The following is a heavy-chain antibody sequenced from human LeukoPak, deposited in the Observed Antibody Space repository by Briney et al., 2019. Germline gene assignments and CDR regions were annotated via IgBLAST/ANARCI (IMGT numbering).Heavy chain of an antibody. CDR2: MNTKSGNT. Sequence: GASVTVSFKASGYTFTSYDINWVRQATGQGLEWMGWMNTKSGNTGYPQKFQGRVTMTRNTSISTAYMELSSLRSEDTAVYYCARGGYSSSWLSGINWFDPWGQGTLVTVSS. CDR3: ARGGYSSSWLSGINWFDP. D-gene: IGHD6-13*01. CDR1: GYTFTSYD. V-gene: IGHV1-8*01. J-gene: IGHJ5*02.